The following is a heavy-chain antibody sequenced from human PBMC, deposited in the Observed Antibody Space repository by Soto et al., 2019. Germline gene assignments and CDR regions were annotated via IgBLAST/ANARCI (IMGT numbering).Heavy chain of an antibody. CDR1: GFTFSSYA. CDR3: AKGRVILLEGVDY. V-gene: IGHV3-23*01. Sequence: GGSLRLSCAASGFTFSSYAMTWVRQAPGKGLEWVSAIVGGGGSTYYADSVKGRFTISRDNSKNALYLQMNSLRAEDTAVYYCAKGRVILLEGVDYWGQGTLVTVSS. CDR2: IVGGGGST. D-gene: IGHD3-3*01. J-gene: IGHJ4*02.